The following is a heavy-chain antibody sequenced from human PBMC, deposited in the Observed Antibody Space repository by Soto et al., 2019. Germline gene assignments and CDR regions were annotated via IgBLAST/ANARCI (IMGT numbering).Heavy chain of an antibody. CDR3: ASYRKNAFDI. CDR2: IYPGDSDT. V-gene: IGHV5-51*01. Sequence: WGSLKISSKGSGYSFTSYWIGWVRQMPGKGLEWMGIIYPGDSDTRYSPSFQGQVTISADKSISTAYLQWSSLKASDTAMYYCASYRKNAFDIWGQGTMVTVSS. D-gene: IGHD1-26*01. J-gene: IGHJ3*02. CDR1: GYSFTSYW.